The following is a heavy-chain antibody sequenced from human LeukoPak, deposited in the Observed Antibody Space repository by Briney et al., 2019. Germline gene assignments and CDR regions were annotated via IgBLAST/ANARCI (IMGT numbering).Heavy chain of an antibody. D-gene: IGHD5-24*01. J-gene: IGHJ3*01. CDR1: GFNFRDAA. Sequence: PGGSLRLSCAASGFNFRDAAMTWVRQAPGKGLEWVSLIASNGANSYYAESVKGRFSISRDNSKNMLSLQMNSLRVEDTARYYCAKDIQLSTWGLGTVVTASS. CDR2: IASNGANS. V-gene: IGHV3-23*01. CDR3: AKDIQLST.